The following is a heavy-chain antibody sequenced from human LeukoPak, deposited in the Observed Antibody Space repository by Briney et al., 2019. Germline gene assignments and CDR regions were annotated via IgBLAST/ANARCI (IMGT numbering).Heavy chain of an antibody. CDR2: INSDGSNT. Sequence: PGESLRLSCAASGFAFSTYWMHWVRQASGKGLVWVSRINSDGSNTTYADSVKGRFTISRDNANNTLYLQMNSLRAEDTAVYYCARHLTFDIWGQGTMVTVSS. J-gene: IGHJ3*02. CDR3: ARHLTFDI. CDR1: GFAFSTYW. V-gene: IGHV3-74*01.